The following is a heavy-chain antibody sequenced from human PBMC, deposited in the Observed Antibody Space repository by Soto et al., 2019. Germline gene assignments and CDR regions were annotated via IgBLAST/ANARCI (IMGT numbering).Heavy chain of an antibody. V-gene: IGHV3-23*01. J-gene: IGHJ4*02. CDR1: GFTFSSYA. Sequence: LRLSCAASGFTFSSYAMSWVRQAPGKGLGWVSAISGSGGSTYYADSVKGRFTISRDNSKNTLYLQMNSLRAEDTAVYYCAKDDTMIVVAAFDYWGQGTLVTVYS. D-gene: IGHD3-22*01. CDR2: ISGSGGST. CDR3: AKDDTMIVVAAFDY.